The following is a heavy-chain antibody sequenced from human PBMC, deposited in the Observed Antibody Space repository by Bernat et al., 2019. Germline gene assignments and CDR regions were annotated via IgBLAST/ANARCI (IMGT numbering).Heavy chain of an antibody. V-gene: IGHV4-39*01. CDR1: GRSISSSSYY. CDR2: IYYSGGT. J-gene: IGHJ4*02. CDR3: ASRSTQSPFDY. Sequence: QLQLQESGPGLVKPSETLSLTCTVSGRSISSSSYYWGRIRQPPGKGVAWIGSIYYSGGTYYNPSVKIRVTRSVATSKNQFSLKRSCVTAADTAVYYCASRSTQSPFDYWGQGTLVTVSS.